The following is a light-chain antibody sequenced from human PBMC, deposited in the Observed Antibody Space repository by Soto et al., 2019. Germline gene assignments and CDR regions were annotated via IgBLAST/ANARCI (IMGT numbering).Light chain of an antibody. CDR1: QSVRSN. Sequence: EVVMTQSPATLSVSPGERVTLSCRASQSVRSNLAWYQQKPGQSPRLLIYGASTRATGIPARFSGSGSGTEFTLTISSLQSEDFAVYYCQQYGSSRTFGQGTKVEIK. CDR2: GAS. CDR3: QQYGSSRT. V-gene: IGKV3-15*01. J-gene: IGKJ1*01.